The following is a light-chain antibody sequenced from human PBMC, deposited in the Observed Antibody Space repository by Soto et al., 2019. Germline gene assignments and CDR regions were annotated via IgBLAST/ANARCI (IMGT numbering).Light chain of an antibody. J-gene: IGKJ1*01. V-gene: IGKV3-11*01. Sequence: IVLTQSPGILSLSPGGRATLSCTASQSVSIDLAWYHQKPGQAPRLLTYGASTRATGIPARFSGSGSGTDFTLTISSLEPEDCALYYCQQRFNWPRTFGQGTKVDIK. CDR3: QQRFNWPRT. CDR1: QSVSID. CDR2: GAS.